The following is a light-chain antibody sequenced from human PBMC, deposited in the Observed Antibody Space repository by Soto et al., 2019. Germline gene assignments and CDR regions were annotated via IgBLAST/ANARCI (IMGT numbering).Light chain of an antibody. CDR2: EDN. J-gene: IGLJ3*02. V-gene: IGLV2-23*01. Sequence: QSALTQPASVSGSPGQSITISCTGTSSDVGSYNLVPWYQQHPGKAPKLMIYEDNKRPSGVSNRFSGSKSGNTASLTISGLQAEDEAHYYCCSYAPISTVVFGGGTKLTVL. CDR3: CSYAPISTVV. CDR1: SSDVGSYNL.